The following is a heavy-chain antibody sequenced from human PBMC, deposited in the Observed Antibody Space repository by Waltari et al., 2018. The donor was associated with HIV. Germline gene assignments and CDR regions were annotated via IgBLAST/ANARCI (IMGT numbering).Heavy chain of an antibody. Sequence: EVQLLESGGGLVQPGGSLRLSCAASGFTFSSYAMSWVRQAPGKGLGWGLDISGSGGSTYYADAVKGRFTISRDNSKNTLYLQMNSLRAEDTAVYYCAKGGVGAVWYWGQGTLVTVSS. V-gene: IGHV3-23*01. CDR3: AKGGVGAVWY. J-gene: IGHJ4*02. CDR2: ISGSGGST. CDR1: GFTFSSYA. D-gene: IGHD1-26*01.